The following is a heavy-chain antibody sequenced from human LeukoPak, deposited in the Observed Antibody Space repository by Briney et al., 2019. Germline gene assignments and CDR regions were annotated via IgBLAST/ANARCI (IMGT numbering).Heavy chain of an antibody. Sequence: SVKVSCKASGGTFSSYAISWVRQAPGQGLEWMGGIIPIFGTANYAQKFQGRVTITADESTSTAYMELSSLRSEDTAAYYCARDGGDYPNWFDPWGQGTLVTVSS. CDR3: ARDGGDYPNWFDP. CDR2: IIPIFGTA. V-gene: IGHV1-69*01. D-gene: IGHD4-17*01. CDR1: GGTFSSYA. J-gene: IGHJ5*02.